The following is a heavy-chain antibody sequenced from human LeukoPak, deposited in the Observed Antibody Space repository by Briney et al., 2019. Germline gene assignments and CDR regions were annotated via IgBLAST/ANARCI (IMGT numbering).Heavy chain of an antibody. CDR2: IYHSGST. CDR1: GGSISSSNW. J-gene: IGHJ5*02. Sequence: SETLSLTCAVSGGSISSSNWWSWVRQPPGKGLEWIGEIYHSGSTNYNPSLKSRVTISVDKSKNQFSLKLSSVTAADTAVYYCARDIAVTPRYDWFDPWGQGTLVTVSS. CDR3: ARDIAVTPRYDWFDP. D-gene: IGHD6-19*01. V-gene: IGHV4-4*02.